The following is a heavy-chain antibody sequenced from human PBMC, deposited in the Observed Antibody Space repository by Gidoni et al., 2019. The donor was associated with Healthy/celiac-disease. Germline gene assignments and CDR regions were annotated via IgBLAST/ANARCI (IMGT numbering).Heavy chain of an antibody. Sequence: QVQLVESGGGVVQPGRSLRLSWPASGFTFSSYAMHWVRQAPGKGLEWVAVISYDGSNKYYADSVKGRFTISRDNSKNTLYLQMNSLRAEDTAVYYCARDTAFDIWGQGTMVTVSS. CDR3: ARDTAFDI. J-gene: IGHJ3*02. V-gene: IGHV3-30-3*01. CDR1: GFTFSSYA. CDR2: ISYDGSNK.